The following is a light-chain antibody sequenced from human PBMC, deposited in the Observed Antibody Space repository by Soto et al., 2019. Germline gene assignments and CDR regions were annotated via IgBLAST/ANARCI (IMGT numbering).Light chain of an antibody. CDR1: QSVSYSSNNKHY. Sequence: DIVMTQSPDSLAVSLGERATINCKSSQSVSYSSNNKHYLAWYQQKAGQPPKLLIYSVSIRESGVPDRFSGSGSGTDFTLTISTLQAEDVAVYYCQQCLSVPYTFGGGTKVELK. J-gene: IGKJ4*01. V-gene: IGKV4-1*01. CDR3: QQCLSVPYT. CDR2: SVS.